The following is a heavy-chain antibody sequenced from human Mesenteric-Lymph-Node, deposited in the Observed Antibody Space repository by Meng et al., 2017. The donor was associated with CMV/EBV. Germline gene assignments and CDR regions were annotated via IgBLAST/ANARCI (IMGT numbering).Heavy chain of an antibody. D-gene: IGHD2-21*02. CDR3: ARARYGGDQIDY. CDR1: GYQFKFSS. J-gene: IGHJ4*02. V-gene: IGHV1-46*02. Sequence: QVQLMQSGAEVKKPGASVRISCKTLGYQFKFSSMHWVRQAPGQGLEWLGIIRPIDGGTTYAQDFQDRLTLTGDKATSTFFMELSSLRAEDTALYYCARARYGGDQIDYWGQGTLVTVSS. CDR2: IRPIDGGT.